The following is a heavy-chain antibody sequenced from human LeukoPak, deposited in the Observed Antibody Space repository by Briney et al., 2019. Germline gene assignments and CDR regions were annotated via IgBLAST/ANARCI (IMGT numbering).Heavy chain of an antibody. Sequence: ASVKVSCKASGGTFIKDAISWVRQAPGQGLQWMGGIIPVPGTTNYIQDFQGRVTFTADESATIVYMELSELTPEDTAIHYCARGNYGDFGLMGNWFDPWGQGSLATVSS. J-gene: IGHJ5*02. CDR3: ARGNYGDFGLMGNWFDP. V-gene: IGHV1-69*13. CDR2: IIPVPGTT. D-gene: IGHD4-17*01. CDR1: GGTFIKDA.